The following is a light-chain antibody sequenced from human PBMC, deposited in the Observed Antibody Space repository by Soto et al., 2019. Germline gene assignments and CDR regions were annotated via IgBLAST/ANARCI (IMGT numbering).Light chain of an antibody. CDR3: QQRSNWPPALS. J-gene: IGKJ4*01. CDR2: DAS. Sequence: VLTQSPATLSPSPGDRATLSCRASQSVNNFLAWYQQKPGQTPRLLIYDASKRATGIPGRFVGSGSGTDFTLTISSLEPEDFAVYYCQQRSNWPPALSFGGGTKVDIK. V-gene: IGKV3-11*01. CDR1: QSVNNF.